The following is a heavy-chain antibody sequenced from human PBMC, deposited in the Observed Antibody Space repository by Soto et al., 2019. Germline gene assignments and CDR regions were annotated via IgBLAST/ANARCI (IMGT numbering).Heavy chain of an antibody. CDR2: INPSGGST. D-gene: IGHD3-10*01. CDR1: GYTFTSYY. J-gene: IGHJ4*02. Sequence: ASLKVSFKASGYTFTSYYMHWVRQAPEQGLEWMGIINPSGGSTSYAQKFQGRVTMTRDTSTSTVYMELRSLRSDDTAVYYCAREGYYGSGSADYWGQGTLVTVSS. CDR3: AREGYYGSGSADY. V-gene: IGHV1-46*01.